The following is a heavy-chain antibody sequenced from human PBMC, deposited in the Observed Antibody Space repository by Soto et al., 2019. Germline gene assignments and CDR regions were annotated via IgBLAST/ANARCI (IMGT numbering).Heavy chain of an antibody. CDR3: ARGWSPITMVRGVLNWFDP. CDR1: GGSFSGYY. D-gene: IGHD3-10*01. J-gene: IGHJ5*02. Sequence: SETLSLTSAVYGGSFSGYYWSWIRQPPGKGLEWIGEINHSGSTNYNPSLKSRVTISVDTSKNQFSLKLSSVTAADTAVYYCARGWSPITMVRGVLNWFDPWGQGTLVTVS. V-gene: IGHV4-34*01. CDR2: INHSGST.